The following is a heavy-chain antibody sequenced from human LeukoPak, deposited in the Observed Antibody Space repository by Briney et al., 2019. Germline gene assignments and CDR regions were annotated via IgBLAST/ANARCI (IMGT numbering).Heavy chain of an antibody. D-gene: IGHD3-10*01. J-gene: IGHJ6*03. Sequence: SETLSLTCAVYGGSLSGYYWSWIRQPPGKGLEWIGEVNHSGSTNYNPSLKSRVTMSVDTSKNQFSLKLSSVTAADTAVYYCARSAGSGSYYYYYYYMDVWGKGTTVTISS. CDR3: ARSAGSGSYYYYYYYMDV. V-gene: IGHV4-34*01. CDR1: GGSLSGYY. CDR2: VNHSGST.